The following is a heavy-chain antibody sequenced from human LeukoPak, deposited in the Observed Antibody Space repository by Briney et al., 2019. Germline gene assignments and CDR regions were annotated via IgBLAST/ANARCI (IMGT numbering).Heavy chain of an antibody. CDR3: ARYRVVVITNKNHYFDY. V-gene: IGHV3-23*01. D-gene: IGHD3-22*01. CDR1: GFTFSSYA. CDR2: ISGSGGST. J-gene: IGHJ4*02. Sequence: GGSLRLSCAASGFTFSSYAMSWVRQAPGKGLEWVSAISGSGGSTYYADSVKGRFTISRDNSKNTLYLQMNSLRAEDTAVYYCARYRVVVITNKNHYFDYWGQGTLVTVSS.